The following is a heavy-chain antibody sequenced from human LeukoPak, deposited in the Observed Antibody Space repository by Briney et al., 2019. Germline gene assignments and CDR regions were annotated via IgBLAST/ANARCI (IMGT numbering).Heavy chain of an antibody. J-gene: IGHJ4*02. V-gene: IGHV4-59*01. CDR1: GGSISSYY. Sequence: SETLSLTCTVSGGSISSYYWTWIRQPPGKGLEWIGYINYSGSTTYNPSLNSRVTISVDTSKSQFSLRLSSVTAADTAVYYCAGLRNSHWPYYLDYWGQGALVTVSS. CDR2: INYSGST. CDR3: AGLRNSHWPYYLDY. D-gene: IGHD1-14*01.